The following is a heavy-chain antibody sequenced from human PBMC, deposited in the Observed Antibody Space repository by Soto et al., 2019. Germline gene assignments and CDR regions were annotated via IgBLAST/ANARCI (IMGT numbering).Heavy chain of an antibody. CDR1: GGTFSKYA. CDR3: ARPLRDSNYYYGMAV. J-gene: IGHJ6*02. D-gene: IGHD3-22*01. CDR2: TIPMFGTP. V-gene: IGHV1-69*01. Sequence: QVQLVQSGAEMQQPGASVRVSCKASGGTFSKYAFSWVRQAPGQGLEWLGGTIPMFGTPNYAQKFQGSVAISADESTATVYMELSSLRAEDTAVYFCARPLRDSNYYYGMAVWGQGTTVTVSS.